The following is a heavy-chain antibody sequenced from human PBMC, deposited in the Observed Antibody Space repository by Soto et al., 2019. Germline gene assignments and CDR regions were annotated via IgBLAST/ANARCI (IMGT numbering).Heavy chain of an antibody. Sequence: SETLSLTCTVSGGSISSYYWSWIRQPPGKGLEWIGYIYYSGSTNYNPSLKSRVTISVDTSKTQFSLKLSSVTAADTAVYYCARGYFSRYYFDYWGQGTLVTVSS. V-gene: IGHV4-59*01. CDR2: IYYSGST. CDR3: ARGYFSRYYFDY. J-gene: IGHJ4*02. D-gene: IGHD3-9*01. CDR1: GGSISSYY.